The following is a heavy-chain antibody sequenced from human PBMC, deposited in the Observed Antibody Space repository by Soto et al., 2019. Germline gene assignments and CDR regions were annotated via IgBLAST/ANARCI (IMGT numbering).Heavy chain of an antibody. J-gene: IGHJ4*02. D-gene: IGHD4-17*01. CDR1: GYTFPTST. CDR3: AIADYGDDDY. Sequence: QLQLVQSGAEAKKPGASVKVSCKASGYTFPTSTISWVRQAPGQGLEWMGSIKAYSGNTNYAQKLQGRVTMTTDTSTNTAYMELRSLTTDDTAIYYCAIADYGDDDYWGQGTLVTVSS. CDR2: IKAYSGNT. V-gene: IGHV1-18*01.